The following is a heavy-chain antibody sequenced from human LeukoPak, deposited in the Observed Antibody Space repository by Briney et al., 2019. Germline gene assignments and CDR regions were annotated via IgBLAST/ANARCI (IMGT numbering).Heavy chain of an antibody. Sequence: GRSLRLSCAASGFTFSSYGMHWVRQAPGKGLEWVAVIWYDGTNKYYADSVKGRFTISRDNSKNTLYLQLNSLRAEDTAVYYCAKDTSSPFFGVPYYFAPWGQGTLVTVSS. D-gene: IGHD3-3*01. J-gene: IGHJ4*02. CDR3: AKDTSSPFFGVPYYFAP. CDR1: GFTFSSYG. CDR2: IWYDGTNK. V-gene: IGHV3-33*06.